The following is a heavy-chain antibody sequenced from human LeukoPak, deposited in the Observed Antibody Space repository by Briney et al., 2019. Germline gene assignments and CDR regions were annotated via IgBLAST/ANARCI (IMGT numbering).Heavy chain of an antibody. CDR3: ARQLWFGEASDWLDP. J-gene: IGHJ5*02. CDR2: MNPNSGNT. D-gene: IGHD3-10*01. V-gene: IGHV1-8*01. CDR1: GYTFTSYD. Sequence: ASVKVSCKASGYTFTSYDINWVRQATGQGLEWMGWMNPNSGNTGYAQKFRGRVTMTRNTSISTAYMELSSLRSEDTAVYYCARQLWFGEASDWLDPWGQGTLVTVSS.